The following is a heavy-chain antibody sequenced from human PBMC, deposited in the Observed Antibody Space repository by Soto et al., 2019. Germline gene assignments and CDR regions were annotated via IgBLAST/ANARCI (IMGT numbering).Heavy chain of an antibody. CDR1: GYSFTSYW. V-gene: IGHV5-10-1*01. CDR3: ARDRVLERSGMDV. J-gene: IGHJ6*02. D-gene: IGHD1-1*01. CDR2: IDPSDSYT. Sequence: PGESLKISWKGSGYSFTSYWISWVRQMPGKGLEWMGRIDPSDSYTNYSPSFQGHVTISADKSISTAYLQWSSLKASDTAMYYGARDRVLERSGMDVWGQGTTVTVSS.